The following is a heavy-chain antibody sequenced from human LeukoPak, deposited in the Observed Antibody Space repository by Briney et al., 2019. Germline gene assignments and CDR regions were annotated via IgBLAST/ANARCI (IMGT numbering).Heavy chain of an antibody. D-gene: IGHD5-12*01. CDR2: VYYSGGT. CDR1: GGSISSGAYS. V-gene: IGHV4-30-4*07. J-gene: IGHJ4*02. CDR3: ASHSGGYAY. Sequence: SETLSLTCAVSGGSISSGAYSWSRIRQPPRKGLEWIGYVYYSGGTYYNPSLKSRVTISVDTSKNQFSLKLSSVTAADTAVYYCASHSGGYAYWAQGTLVTVSS.